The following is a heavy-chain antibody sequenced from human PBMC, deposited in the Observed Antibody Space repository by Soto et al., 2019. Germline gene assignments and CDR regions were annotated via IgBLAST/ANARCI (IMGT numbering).Heavy chain of an antibody. Sequence: PSETLSLTXTVSGGSISSYYWSWIRQPPGKGLEWIGYIYYSGSTNYNPSLKSRVTISVDTSKNQFSLKLSSVTAADTAVYYCARAGSNYDFWSGPYFDYWGQGTLVTVSS. CDR1: GGSISSYY. CDR3: ARAGSNYDFWSGPYFDY. V-gene: IGHV4-59*01. CDR2: IYYSGST. D-gene: IGHD3-3*01. J-gene: IGHJ4*02.